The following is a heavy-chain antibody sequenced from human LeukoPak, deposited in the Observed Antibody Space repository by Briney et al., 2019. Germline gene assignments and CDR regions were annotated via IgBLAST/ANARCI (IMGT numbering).Heavy chain of an antibody. CDR1: GFTFSVYS. J-gene: IGHJ6*02. D-gene: IGHD7-27*01. V-gene: IGHV3-48*02. CDR2: ISSISSTI. Sequence: GGCLRLSCAASGFTFSVYSMDWVRQAPGKGLEWGSYISSISSTIYHADSVKGRFTISRDNAKNSLYLQMNSLRDEDTAVYYCARDMLGFYCYGMDVWGQGTTVTASS. CDR3: ARDMLGFYCYGMDV.